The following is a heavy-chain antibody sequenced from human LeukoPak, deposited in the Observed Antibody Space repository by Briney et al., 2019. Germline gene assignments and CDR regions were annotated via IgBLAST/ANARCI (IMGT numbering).Heavy chain of an antibody. CDR2: INHSGST. D-gene: IGHD3-22*01. CDR1: GGSFSGYY. J-gene: IGHJ6*02. CDR3: ARGHQRDSSGYYYNYYYYGMDV. V-gene: IGHV4-34*01. Sequence: SETLSLTCAVYGGSFSGYYWSWIRQPPGKGLEWIGEINHSGSTNYNPSLKSRVTISVDTSKNQFSLKLSSVTAADTAVYYCARGHQRDSSGYYYNYYYYGMDVWGQGTTVTVTS.